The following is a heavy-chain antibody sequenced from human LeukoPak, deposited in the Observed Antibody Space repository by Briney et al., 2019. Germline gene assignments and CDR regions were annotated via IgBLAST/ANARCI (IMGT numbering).Heavy chain of an antibody. CDR3: ARHGTTGTNLNWFDP. J-gene: IGHJ5*02. CDR1: GRSISSYY. Sequence: SETLSLTCTVSGRSISSYYWGWIRQPPGKGLEWIGYIYYSGSTNYNPSLKSRVTISIDTSKSQFSLKVSSVTAADTAVYYCARHGTTGTNLNWFDPWGQGTLVTVSS. D-gene: IGHD1-1*01. CDR2: IYYSGST. V-gene: IGHV4-59*01.